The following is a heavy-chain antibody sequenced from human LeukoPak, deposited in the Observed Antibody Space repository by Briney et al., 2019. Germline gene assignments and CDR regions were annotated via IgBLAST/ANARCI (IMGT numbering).Heavy chain of an antibody. CDR2: ISGSDGTT. CDR3: AKDSAKKYDDY. D-gene: IGHD2/OR15-2a*01. CDR1: GFTFSNYA. J-gene: IGHJ4*02. Sequence: GGSLRLSCAASGFTFSNYAMSWVRQAPGKGLEWVSGISGSDGTTHYADSVKGRFTISRDNSKNTPYLQMNGLRAEDTAVYYCAKDSAKKYDDYWGQGTLVTVSS. V-gene: IGHV3-23*01.